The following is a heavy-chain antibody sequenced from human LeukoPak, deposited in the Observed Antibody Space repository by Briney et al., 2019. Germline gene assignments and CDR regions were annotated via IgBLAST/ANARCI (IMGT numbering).Heavy chain of an antibody. CDR3: ARSFPYYYDSGSYSNWFDL. V-gene: IGHV4-34*01. J-gene: IGHJ5*02. CDR1: GGSFSGFY. D-gene: IGHD3-10*01. CDR2: INHSGSS. Sequence: SETLSLTCALYGGSFSGFYWNWIRQSPGKGLEWIGEINHSGSSNYNPSLKSRVTISADTSKNQFSLKLTSVTAADTAVYYCARSFPYYYDSGSYSNWFDLWGQGTLVTVSS.